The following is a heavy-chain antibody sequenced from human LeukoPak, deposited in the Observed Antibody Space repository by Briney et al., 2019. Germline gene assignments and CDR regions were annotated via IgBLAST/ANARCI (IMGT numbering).Heavy chain of an antibody. CDR1: GFTFDDYV. Sequence: PGRSLRLSCAASGFTFDDYVMHWVRQAPGKGLEWVSGISWNSDSIGYADSVKGRFTISRDNAKNSLYLQMNSLRAEDTALYYCAKGGDDYPYYMDVWGKGTTVTISS. J-gene: IGHJ6*03. CDR2: ISWNSDSI. CDR3: AKGGDDYPYYMDV. D-gene: IGHD3-16*01. V-gene: IGHV3-9*01.